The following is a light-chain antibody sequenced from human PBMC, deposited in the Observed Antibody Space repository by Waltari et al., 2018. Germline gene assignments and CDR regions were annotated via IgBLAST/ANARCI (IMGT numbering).Light chain of an antibody. CDR1: QSVSSRS. CDR2: ATS. Sequence: EIVLTQSPGTLSLSPGERATLSCRASQSVSSRSFAWYQQKPAQAPRLLIYATSNRATGISDRFSGSGSGTDFTLTISRLEAEDFAVYYCQQYAGSPRTFGQGTRVEIK. V-gene: IGKV3-20*01. J-gene: IGKJ1*01. CDR3: QQYAGSPRT.